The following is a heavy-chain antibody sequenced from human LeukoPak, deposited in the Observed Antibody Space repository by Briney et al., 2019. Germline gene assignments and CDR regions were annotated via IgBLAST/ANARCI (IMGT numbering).Heavy chain of an antibody. V-gene: IGHV3-23*01. CDR1: GFTFSSYG. D-gene: IGHD2-15*01. CDR2: ISGSGGST. J-gene: IGHJ4*02. CDR3: AKAKPYVVVVAAIYY. Sequence: PGGSLRLSCAASGFTFSSYGMHWVRQAPGKGLEWVSAISGSGGSTYYADSVKGRFTISRDNSKNTLYLQMNSLRAEDTAVYYCAKAKPYVVVVAAIYYWGQGTLVTVSS.